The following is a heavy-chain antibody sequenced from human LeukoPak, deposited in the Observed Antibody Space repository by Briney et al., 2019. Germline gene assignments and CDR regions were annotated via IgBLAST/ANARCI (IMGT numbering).Heavy chain of an antibody. Sequence: PGGSLRLSCAASGFTFSSYGMHWVRQAPGKGLEWVAFIRYDGSNKYYADSVKGRFTISRDNSKNTLYLQMNSLRAEDTAVYYCAKTYYYDSSGYTATYYYYYYMDVWGIGTTVTVSS. CDR2: IRYDGSNK. J-gene: IGHJ6*03. V-gene: IGHV3-30*02. D-gene: IGHD3-22*01. CDR3: AKTYYYDSSGYTATYYYYYYMDV. CDR1: GFTFSSYG.